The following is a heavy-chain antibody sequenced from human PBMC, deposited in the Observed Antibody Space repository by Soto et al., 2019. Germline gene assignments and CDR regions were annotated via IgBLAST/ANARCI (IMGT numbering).Heavy chain of an antibody. D-gene: IGHD6-19*01. CDR3: ARASGIAVAGTPSPFDY. V-gene: IGHV3-66*01. CDR1: GFTVSSNY. Sequence: GGSLRLSCAASGFTVSSNYMSWVRQAPGKGLEWVSVIYSGGSTYYADSVKGRFTISRDNSKNTLYLQMNSLRAEDTAVYYCARASGIAVAGTPSPFDYWGQGTLGPVSS. J-gene: IGHJ4*02. CDR2: IYSGGST.